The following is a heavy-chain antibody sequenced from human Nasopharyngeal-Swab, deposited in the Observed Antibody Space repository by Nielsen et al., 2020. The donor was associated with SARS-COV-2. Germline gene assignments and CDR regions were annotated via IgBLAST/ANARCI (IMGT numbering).Heavy chain of an antibody. CDR1: GFTFSTYW. CDR2: IRQDESEK. V-gene: IGHV3-7*01. Sequence: GESLKIFCEASGFTFSTYWMSWVRQAPGKGLEWVANIRQDESEKYYVDSVKGRFTISRDNAKNSLFLQMNSLRVADTAVYYCARLLEVGGTPLDYWGQGTLVSVSS. J-gene: IGHJ4*02. CDR3: ARLLEVGGTPLDY. D-gene: IGHD6-19*01.